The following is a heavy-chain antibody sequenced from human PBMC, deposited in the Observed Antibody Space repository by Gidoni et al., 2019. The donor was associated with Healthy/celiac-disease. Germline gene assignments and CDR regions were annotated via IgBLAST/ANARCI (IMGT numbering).Heavy chain of an antibody. V-gene: IGHV3-30-3*01. CDR3: ARPMTTVTTGGFFDI. CDR1: GFTFSSYA. CDR2: ISYDGSNK. J-gene: IGHJ3*02. D-gene: IGHD4-17*01. Sequence: QVQLVESGGGVVQPGRSLRLSCAASGFTFSSYAMHWVRQAPGKGLEWVAVISYDGSNKYYADSVKGRFTISRDNSKNTLYLQMNSLRAEDTAVYYCARPMTTVTTGGFFDIWGQGTMVTVSS.